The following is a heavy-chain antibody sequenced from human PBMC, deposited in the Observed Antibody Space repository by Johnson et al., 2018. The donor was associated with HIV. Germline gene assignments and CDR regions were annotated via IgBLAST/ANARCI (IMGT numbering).Heavy chain of an antibody. CDR1: GFTFDDYA. D-gene: IGHD6-19*01. V-gene: IGHV3-9*01. CDR3: ARGGLYSSPTWKAAFDI. J-gene: IGHJ3*02. Sequence: ELQLVESGGGLVQPGRSLRLSCAASGFTFDDYAMHWVRQAPGKGLEWVSGISWNSGSIGYADSVKGRFTISRDNAKNTLYLQMTSLRDEDTGIYYCARGGLYSSPTWKAAFDIWGQGTMVTVSS. CDR2: ISWNSGSI.